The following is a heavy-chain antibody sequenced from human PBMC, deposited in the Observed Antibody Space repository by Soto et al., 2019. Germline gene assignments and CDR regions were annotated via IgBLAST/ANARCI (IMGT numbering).Heavy chain of an antibody. Sequence: QVQLVQSGAEVKKPGASVKVSCKASGYTFTSCGISWVRQAPGQGLEWMGWISAYNGNTNYAQKLQGRVTMTTDTTTCTAYMGLRSLRSDDSAVYYCARRWAGIEVAGTPYSRFDPWGQGTLVTVSS. V-gene: IGHV1-18*01. D-gene: IGHD6-13*01. CDR3: ARRWAGIEVAGTPYSRFDP. J-gene: IGHJ5*02. CDR1: GYTFTSCG. CDR2: ISAYNGNT.